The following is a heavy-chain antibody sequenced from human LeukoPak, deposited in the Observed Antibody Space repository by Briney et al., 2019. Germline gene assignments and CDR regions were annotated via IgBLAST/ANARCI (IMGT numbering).Heavy chain of an antibody. Sequence: PGGSLRLSCAASGFTLSSYRMHWVRQAPGKGLVWVSRINSDGSSTNYADSVKGRFTISRDNAKNTLYLQMNSLRAEDTAVYYCARDNKFQKVVSYYGMDVWGQGTTVTVSS. CDR3: ARDNKFQKVVSYYGMDV. J-gene: IGHJ6*02. D-gene: IGHD4-23*01. CDR2: INSDGSST. CDR1: GFTLSSYR. V-gene: IGHV3-74*01.